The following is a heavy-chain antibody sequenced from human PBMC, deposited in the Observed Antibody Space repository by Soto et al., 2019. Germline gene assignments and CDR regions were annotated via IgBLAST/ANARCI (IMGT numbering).Heavy chain of an antibody. Sequence: QVLLQESGPGLVQPSGTLSLSCVVSGVSIGSNYYWGWVRQSPGKGLGWLGDMSHIGSVHYITSLKSRVTISIDKSQNQFALKLNSVTAADTAVYYCARSLGWYAIDYWGQGTLVIVSS. CDR2: MSHIGSV. J-gene: IGHJ4*02. D-gene: IGHD6-19*01. CDR3: ARSLGWYAIDY. CDR1: GVSIGSNYY. V-gene: IGHV4-4*02.